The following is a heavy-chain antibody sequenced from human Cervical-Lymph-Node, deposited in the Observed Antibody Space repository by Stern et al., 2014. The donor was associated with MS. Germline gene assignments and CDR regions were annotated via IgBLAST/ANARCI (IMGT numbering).Heavy chain of an antibody. V-gene: IGHV4-31*03. CDR3: ARDHFTTSLDV. CDR2: IYYSGTT. D-gene: IGHD2-2*01. J-gene: IGHJ6*02. CDR1: GGSISSDNYY. Sequence: VQLVESGPGLIKPSQTLSLTCTVSGGSISSDNYYWTWIRQHPGKGLEWIGHIYYSGTTYYNPSLKIRVSITVDTSENVFSLRLSSVTAADTAVYYCARDHFTTSLDVWGHGTTVTVS.